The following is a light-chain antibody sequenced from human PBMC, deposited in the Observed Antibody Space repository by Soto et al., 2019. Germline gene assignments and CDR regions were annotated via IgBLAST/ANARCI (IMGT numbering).Light chain of an antibody. Sequence: EIVMTQSPATLSVSPGERATLSCRVSLSVRINLAWYRQESGQELRRLIYGASTRATGIPARFSGSGSGTEFTLSISSLQSEDFAVYYCQHYYNWPPWTFGQGTKV. CDR2: GAS. CDR3: QHYYNWPPWT. CDR1: LSVRIN. V-gene: IGKV3-15*01. J-gene: IGKJ1*01.